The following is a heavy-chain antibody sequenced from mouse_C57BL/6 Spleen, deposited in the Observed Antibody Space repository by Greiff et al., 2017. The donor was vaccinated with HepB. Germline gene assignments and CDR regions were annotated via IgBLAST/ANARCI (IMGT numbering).Heavy chain of an antibody. CDR1: GFTFSDYG. CDR2: ISSGSSTI. J-gene: IGHJ4*01. Sequence: EVKLMESGGGLVKPGGSLKLSCAASGFTFSDYGMHWVRQAPEKGLEWVAYISSGSSTIYYADKVKGRFTISRDTAKNTLFLQMTSLRSENTAMYYCAKMDGNYDYYAMDYWGQGTSVTVSS. V-gene: IGHV5-17*01. CDR3: AKMDGNYDYYAMDY. D-gene: IGHD2-1*01.